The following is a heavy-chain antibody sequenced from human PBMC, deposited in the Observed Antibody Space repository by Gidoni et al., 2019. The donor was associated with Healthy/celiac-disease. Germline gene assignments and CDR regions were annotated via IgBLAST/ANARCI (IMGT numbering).Heavy chain of an antibody. CDR1: GGSFSCSY. J-gene: IGHJ4*02. CDR3: ARGPYCSSTSCWRGFEDY. V-gene: IGHV4-34*01. D-gene: IGHD2-2*01. CDR2: INHSGST. Sequence: QVQLQQWGAGLFKPSETLSLTCAVSGGSFSCSYWSWIRQPPGKGLEWIGEINHSGSTNYNPDLKSRVTIAGDTSKNQFSLKLSSVNAADTAVYYCARGPYCSSTSCWRGFEDYWGQGTLVTVSS.